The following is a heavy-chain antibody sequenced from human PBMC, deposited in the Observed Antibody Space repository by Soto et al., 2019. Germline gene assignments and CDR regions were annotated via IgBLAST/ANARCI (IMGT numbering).Heavy chain of an antibody. V-gene: IGHV1-3*01. Sequence: ASVKVSCKASGYTFTSYAMHWVRLAPGQRLEWMGWINAGNGNTKYSQKFQGRVTITRDTSASTAYMELSSLRSEDTAVYYCARDVGGGAYSSGWYYFDYWGQGTLVTVSS. D-gene: IGHD6-19*01. J-gene: IGHJ4*02. CDR2: INAGNGNT. CDR1: GYTFTSYA. CDR3: ARDVGGGAYSSGWYYFDY.